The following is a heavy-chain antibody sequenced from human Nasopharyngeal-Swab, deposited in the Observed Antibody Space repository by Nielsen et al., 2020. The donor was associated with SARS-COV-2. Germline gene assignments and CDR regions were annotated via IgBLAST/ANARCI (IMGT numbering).Heavy chain of an antibody. CDR1: GGSISSYY. V-gene: IGHV4-59*01. J-gene: IGHJ6*03. Sequence: SETLSLTCTVSGGSISSYYWSWIRQPPGKGLEWIGYIYYSGSTNYNPSLKSRVTISVDTSKNQFSLKLSSVTAADTAVYYCARDVLGDYYYMDVWGKGTTVTVSS. CDR2: IYYSGST. D-gene: IGHD3-16*01. CDR3: ARDVLGDYYYMDV.